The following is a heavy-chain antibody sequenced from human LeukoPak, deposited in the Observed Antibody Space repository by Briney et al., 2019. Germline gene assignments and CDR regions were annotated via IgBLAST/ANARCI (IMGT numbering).Heavy chain of an antibody. J-gene: IGHJ6*03. V-gene: IGHV4-4*07. CDR1: GDSISSYY. CDR3: ARVRGSSCSSASCYFNPYYYYYYYMDV. D-gene: IGHD2-2*01. CDR2: IYISGST. Sequence: SETLSLTCTVSGDSISSYYWSWIRQPAGKGLEWIGRIYISGSTSYNPSLKSRVTMSVDTSKNQFSLNLSSVTAADTAVYYCARVRGSSCSSASCYFNPYYYYYYYMDVWGKGTTVTVSS.